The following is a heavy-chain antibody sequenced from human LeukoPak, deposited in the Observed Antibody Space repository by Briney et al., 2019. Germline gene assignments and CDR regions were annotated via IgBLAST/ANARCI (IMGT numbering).Heavy chain of an antibody. CDR1: GGTFSSYA. V-gene: IGHV1-69*04. CDR2: IIPILGIA. CDR3: ARDLQPYYYGSGNSYAFDI. J-gene: IGHJ3*02. Sequence: SVKVSCKASGGTFSSYATSWVRQAPGQGLEWMGRIIPILGIANYAQKFQGRVTITADKSTSTAYMELSSLRSEDTAVYYCARDLQPYYYGSGNSYAFDIWGQGTMVTVSS. D-gene: IGHD3-10*01.